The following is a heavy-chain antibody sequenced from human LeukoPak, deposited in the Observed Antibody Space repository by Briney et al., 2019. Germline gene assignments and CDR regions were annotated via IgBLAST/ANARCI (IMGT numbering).Heavy chain of an antibody. CDR2: ISSDGRDK. D-gene: IGHD4-17*01. CDR3: ARVDYGDYGFDY. CDR1: GFTFSGYA. J-gene: IGHJ4*02. V-gene: IGHV3-30*03. Sequence: GRSLRLSCAASGFTFSGYAIHWVRQAPGKGLEWVAVISSDGRDKHHADSVKGRFTISRDNSKNTLYLQTNSLRAEDTAVYYCARVDYGDYGFDYWGQGTLVTVSS.